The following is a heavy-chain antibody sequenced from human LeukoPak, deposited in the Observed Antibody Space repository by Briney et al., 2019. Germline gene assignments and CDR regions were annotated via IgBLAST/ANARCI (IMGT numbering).Heavy chain of an antibody. Sequence: GASVKVSCKASGYSLTNYNMHWVRQAPGQGLEWMGWINPNSGDTNYAQKFQGRVTMTRDMSTTTDYMELSSLRSEDTAVYYCARDNSVGDIAWWFDPWGQGTLVTVSS. CDR3: ARDNSVGDIAWWFDP. D-gene: IGHD3-16*02. J-gene: IGHJ5*02. CDR2: INPNSGDT. V-gene: IGHV1-2*02. CDR1: GYSLTNYN.